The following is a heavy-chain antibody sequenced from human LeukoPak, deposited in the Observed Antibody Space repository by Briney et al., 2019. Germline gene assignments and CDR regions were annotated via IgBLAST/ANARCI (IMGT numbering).Heavy chain of an antibody. CDR3: ARDSGISVFGVLTF. V-gene: IGHV3-30*03. Sequence: PGGSLRLSCAASGFTFSSYGMHWVRQAPGKGLEWVAVISYDGSNKYYADSVKGRFTISRDNSKNTLYLQMNRLRAEDTAVYYCARDSGISVFGVLTFWGQGTLVTVSS. CDR2: ISYDGSNK. CDR1: GFTFSSYG. J-gene: IGHJ4*02. D-gene: IGHD3-3*01.